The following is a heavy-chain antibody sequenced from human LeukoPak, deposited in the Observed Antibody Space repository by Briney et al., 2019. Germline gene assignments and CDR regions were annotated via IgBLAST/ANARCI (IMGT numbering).Heavy chain of an antibody. J-gene: IGHJ6*03. Sequence: PGGSLRLSCAASGFTFSSYWMSWVRQAPGKGLEWVANIKQDGSEKYYVDSVKGRFTISRDNAKNSLYLQMNSLRAEDTAVYYCARAQGSGYYYYYMDVWGKGATVTASS. CDR1: GFTFSSYW. CDR3: ARAQGSGYYYYYMDV. CDR2: IKQDGSEK. V-gene: IGHV3-7*01. D-gene: IGHD3-10*01.